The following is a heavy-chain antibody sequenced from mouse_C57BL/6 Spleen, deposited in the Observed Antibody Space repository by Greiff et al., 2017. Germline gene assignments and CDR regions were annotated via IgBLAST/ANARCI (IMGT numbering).Heavy chain of an antibody. V-gene: IGHV1-81*01. D-gene: IGHD2-1*01. CDR3: ARDYGNYRYFDY. CDR2: IYPRSGNT. CDR1: GYTFTSYG. J-gene: IGHJ2*01. Sequence: QVQLQQSGAELARPGASVKLSCKASGYTFTSYGISWVKQRTGQGLEWIGEIYPRSGNTYYNEKFKGKATLTADKSSSTAYMELRSLTSEDSAVYFCARDYGNYRYFDYWGQGTTLTVSS.